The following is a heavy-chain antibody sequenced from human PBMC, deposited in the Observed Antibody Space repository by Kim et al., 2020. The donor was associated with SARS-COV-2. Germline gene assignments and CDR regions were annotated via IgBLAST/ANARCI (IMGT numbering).Heavy chain of an antibody. CDR3: AKEPIAAADYYYGMDV. J-gene: IGHJ6*02. CDR2: ISYDGSNK. CDR1: GFTFSSYG. D-gene: IGHD6-13*01. V-gene: IGHV3-30*18. Sequence: GGSLRLSCAASGFTFSSYGMHWVRQAPGKGLEWVAVISYDGSNKYYADSVKGRFTISRDNSKNTLYLQMNSLRAEDTAVYYCAKEPIAAADYYYGMDVWGQVTTVTVSS.